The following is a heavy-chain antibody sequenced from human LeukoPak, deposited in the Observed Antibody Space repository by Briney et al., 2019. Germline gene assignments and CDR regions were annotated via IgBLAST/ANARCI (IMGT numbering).Heavy chain of an antibody. V-gene: IGHV4-38-2*02. CDR3: ARQTGSGLFTLP. D-gene: IGHD3/OR15-3a*01. Sequence: SETLSLTCTVSGYSIRSGYYWGWIRQPPGKGLEWIGSIYYTGNTYYNASLKSRVTISIDTSKNQISLRLTSVTATDTAMYYCARQTGSGLFTLPGGQGTLVTVSS. CDR2: IYYTGNT. J-gene: IGHJ4*02. CDR1: GYSIRSGYY.